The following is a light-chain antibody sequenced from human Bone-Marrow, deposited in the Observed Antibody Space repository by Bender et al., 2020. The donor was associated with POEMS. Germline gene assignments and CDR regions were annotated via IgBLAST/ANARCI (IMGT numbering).Light chain of an antibody. CDR1: GNDVGGYNL. CDR2: EAS. J-gene: IGLJ3*02. Sequence: QSALTQPASVSGSPGQSITISCTGPGNDVGGYNLVSWYQLHPGKAPRLIIYEASRRPSGLSYRFSGSKSGNTASLTISGLQAEDEADYFCISYTSSSTLVFGGGTKLTVL. V-gene: IGLV2-14*02. CDR3: ISYTSSSTLV.